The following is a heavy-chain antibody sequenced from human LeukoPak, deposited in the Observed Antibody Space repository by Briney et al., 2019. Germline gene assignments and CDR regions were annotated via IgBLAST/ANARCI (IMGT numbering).Heavy chain of an antibody. J-gene: IGHJ5*01. V-gene: IGHV3-21*01. D-gene: IGHD6-13*01. CDR2: ISSSSSYI. CDR3: ARDRDSSSWFDY. CDR1: GFTFSSYS. Sequence: GGSLRLSCAASGFTFSSYSMNWVRQAPGKGLEWVSSISSSSSYIYYADSVKGRFTISRDNAKNSLYLQMNSLRAEDTAVYYCARDRDSSSWFDYWGQGTLVTVSP.